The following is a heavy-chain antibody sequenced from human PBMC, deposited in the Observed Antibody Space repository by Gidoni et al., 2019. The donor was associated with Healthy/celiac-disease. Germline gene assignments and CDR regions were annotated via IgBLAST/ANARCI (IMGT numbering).Heavy chain of an antibody. CDR2: INHSGST. Sequence: QVQLQQWGAGLLKPSEPLSLTCAVYGGSFSGYYWSWIRQPPGKGLEWIGEINHSGSTNYNPSLKSRVTISVDTSKNQFSLKLSSVTAADTAVYYCASPGIAAAGTVNYWGQGTLVTVSS. V-gene: IGHV4-34*01. D-gene: IGHD6-13*01. CDR3: ASPGIAAAGTVNY. J-gene: IGHJ4*02. CDR1: GGSFSGYY.